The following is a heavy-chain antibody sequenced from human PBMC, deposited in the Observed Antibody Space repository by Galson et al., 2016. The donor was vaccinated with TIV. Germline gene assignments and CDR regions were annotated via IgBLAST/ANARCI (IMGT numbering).Heavy chain of an antibody. Sequence: SVKVSCKASGYTFSKYGISWVRRAPGQGLEWMGWVSGYSGNTNYARRLKGRVSMTTDTSTGTAFMEVRSLTSDDTAVYYCARDRGSMTMILVVDYYYGMDVWGQGATVTVSS. CDR3: ARDRGSMTMILVVDYYYGMDV. V-gene: IGHV1-18*04. D-gene: IGHD3-22*01. CDR2: VSGYSGNT. CDR1: GYTFSKYG. J-gene: IGHJ6*02.